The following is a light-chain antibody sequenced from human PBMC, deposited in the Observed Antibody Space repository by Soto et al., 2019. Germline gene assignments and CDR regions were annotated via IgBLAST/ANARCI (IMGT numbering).Light chain of an antibody. Sequence: DIQMTQSPSTLSASVGDRVTITCRASQSISSWLAWYQQKPGKAPKLLIHDASSLESGVPSRFSGSGSGTDFTLTISCLQSEDFATYYCQQYYSYALTFGGGTKVDIK. J-gene: IGKJ4*01. V-gene: IGKV1-5*01. CDR1: QSISSW. CDR3: QQYYSYALT. CDR2: DAS.